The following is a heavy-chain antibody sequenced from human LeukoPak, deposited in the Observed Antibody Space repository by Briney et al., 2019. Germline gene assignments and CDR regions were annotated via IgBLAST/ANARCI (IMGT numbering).Heavy chain of an antibody. V-gene: IGHV4-34*01. Sequence: TTSETLSLTCAVYGGSFSGYYWSWIRHPPGKGLEWIGEINHSGSTNYNPSLKSRVTISVDTSKNQFSLKLSSVTAADTAVYYCASQIYYYDSSGEEPYYFDYWGQGTLVTVSS. CDR2: INHSGST. J-gene: IGHJ4*02. CDR3: ASQIYYYDSSGEEPYYFDY. D-gene: IGHD3-22*01. CDR1: GGSFSGYY.